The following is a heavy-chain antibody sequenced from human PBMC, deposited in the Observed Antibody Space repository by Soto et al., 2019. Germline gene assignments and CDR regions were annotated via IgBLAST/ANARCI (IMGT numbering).Heavy chain of an antibody. D-gene: IGHD6-13*01. V-gene: IGHV3-33*01. CDR3: ARRQISHPTRGAAAARGGMDV. CDR1: GFNFNNYG. J-gene: IGHJ6*02. CDR2: IWNDGNGY. Sequence: QVQLVESGGGVVQPGRSLRLSCAASGFNFNNYGMHWVRQAPGKGLEWVAVIWNDGNGYYYANSVKGRFTISRDNSKNTLYLQTRTLRDEDTAVYSCARRQISHPTRGAAAARGGMDVWSEGTTVTVSS.